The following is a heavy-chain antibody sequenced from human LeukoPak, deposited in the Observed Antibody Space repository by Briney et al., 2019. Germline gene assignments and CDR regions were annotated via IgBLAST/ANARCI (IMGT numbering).Heavy chain of an antibody. Sequence: GGSLRLSCAASGFTFSSYAMSWVRQAPGKGLVWVSRIQGDGSNTNYADSEKGRFSISRDNAKNTAYLQMTSLWAEDTGTYYCSRGTSAGGPISPFDFWGQGTVVTVSP. CDR3: SRGTSAGGPISPFDF. CDR1: GFTFSSYA. CDR2: IQGDGSNT. J-gene: IGHJ4*02. V-gene: IGHV3-74*01. D-gene: IGHD4-23*01.